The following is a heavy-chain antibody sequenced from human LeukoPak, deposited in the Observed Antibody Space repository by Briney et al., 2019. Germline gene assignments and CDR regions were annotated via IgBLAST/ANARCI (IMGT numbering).Heavy chain of an antibody. CDR3: VRAQDGYNSLYFDY. CDR2: MNIDGTLT. J-gene: IGHJ4*02. CDR1: GFSVYKYW. Sequence: GGSLRLSCAASGFSVYKYWMHWVRQAPGKGQVWVSRMNIDGTLTNYADSVKGRFTISRDSAKNTLYLQMNSLRFEDTAVYYCVRAQDGYNSLYFDYWGQGALVTVSS. V-gene: IGHV3-74*01. D-gene: IGHD5-24*01.